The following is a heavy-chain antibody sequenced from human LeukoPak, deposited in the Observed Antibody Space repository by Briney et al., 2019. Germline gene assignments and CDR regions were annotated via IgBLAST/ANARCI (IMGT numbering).Heavy chain of an antibody. CDR2: IYYSGST. J-gene: IGHJ4*02. V-gene: IGHV4-39*01. CDR3: GVVQLAHFDY. Sequence: SETLSLTCTVSGGSISSSSYYWGWISQPPGKGLEWIGSIYYSGSTYYNPSLKSRVTISVDTSKNQFSLKLSSVTAADTAVYYCGVVQLAHFDYWGQGTLVTVSS. CDR1: GGSISSSSYY. D-gene: IGHD6-13*01.